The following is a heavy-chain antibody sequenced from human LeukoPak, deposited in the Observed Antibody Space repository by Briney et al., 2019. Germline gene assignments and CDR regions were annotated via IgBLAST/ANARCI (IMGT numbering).Heavy chain of an antibody. CDR1: GYTFTSYG. CDR3: ARDPAVAGTTKGLDY. Sequence: ASVKASCKASGYTFTSYGISWVRQAPGQGLEWMGWISAYNGNTNYAQKLQGRVTMTTDTSTSTAYMELRSLRSDDTAVYYCARDPAVAGTTKGLDYWGQGTLVTVSS. CDR2: ISAYNGNT. V-gene: IGHV1-18*01. J-gene: IGHJ4*02. D-gene: IGHD6-19*01.